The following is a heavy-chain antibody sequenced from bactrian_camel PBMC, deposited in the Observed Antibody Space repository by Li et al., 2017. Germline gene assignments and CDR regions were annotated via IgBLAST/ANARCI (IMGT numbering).Heavy chain of an antibody. CDR3: AAGQGVGWCLDVIRTGAEPDFDY. CDR1: GYTYSGHC. Sequence: VQLVESGGGSVQAGGSLRLSCAFSGYTYSGHCMGWFRQAPGKEREGVAVIAGSGSPGYADSVKGRFTISRDNAKNTLYLQMNSLKPGDTAMYYCAAGQGVGWCLDVIRTGAEPDFDYWGQGTQVTVS. J-gene: IGHJ6*01. CDR2: VIAGSGSP. D-gene: IGHD5*01. V-gene: IGHV3S26*01.